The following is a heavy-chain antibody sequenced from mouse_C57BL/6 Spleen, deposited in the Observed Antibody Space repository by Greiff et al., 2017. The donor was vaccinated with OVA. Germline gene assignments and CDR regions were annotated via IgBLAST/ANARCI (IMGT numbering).Heavy chain of an antibody. V-gene: IGHV1-39*01. CDR2: INHNYGTT. J-gene: IGHJ2*01. Sequence: VQLQQSGPELVKPGASVKISCKASGYSFTDYNMNWVKQSNGKSLEWIGVINHNYGTTSYNQKFKGKATLTVDQSSSTAYMQLNSLTSEDSAVYYCARERATTVVATDYFDYWGQGTTLTVSS. CDR1: GYSFTDYN. D-gene: IGHD1-1*01. CDR3: ARERATTVVATDYFDY.